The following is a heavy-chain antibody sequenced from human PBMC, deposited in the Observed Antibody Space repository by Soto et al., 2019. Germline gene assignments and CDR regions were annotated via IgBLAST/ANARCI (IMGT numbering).Heavy chain of an antibody. Sequence: QVQLVQSGAEVKKPGSSVKVSCKASGGTFSSYAISWVRQAPGQGLEWMGGIIPIFGTANYAQKFQGRVTITADESTSTDYMDLSSMRSEDTAVYYCARDRGGAMVRGVQSFYYYGMDVWGQGTTVTVSS. D-gene: IGHD3-10*01. J-gene: IGHJ6*02. V-gene: IGHV1-69*01. CDR3: ARDRGGAMVRGVQSFYYYGMDV. CDR2: IIPIFGTA. CDR1: GGTFSSYA.